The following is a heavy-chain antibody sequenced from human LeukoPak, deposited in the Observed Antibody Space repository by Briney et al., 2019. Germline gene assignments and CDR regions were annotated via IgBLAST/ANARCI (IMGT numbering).Heavy chain of an antibody. CDR3: ARLRCSSTSCYAGNDAFDI. Sequence: SETLSLTCAVYGGSFSGYYWSWVRQPPGKGLEWIGEIKHSGSTNYNPSLKSRVTISVDTSKNQFSLKLSSVTAADTAVYYCARLRCSSTSCYAGNDAFDIWGQGTMVTVSS. J-gene: IGHJ3*02. V-gene: IGHV4-34*01. CDR2: IKHSGST. CDR1: GGSFSGYY. D-gene: IGHD2-2*01.